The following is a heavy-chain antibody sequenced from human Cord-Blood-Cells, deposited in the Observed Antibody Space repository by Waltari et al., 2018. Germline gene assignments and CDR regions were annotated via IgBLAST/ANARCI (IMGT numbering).Heavy chain of an antibody. D-gene: IGHD5-18*01. CDR3: TRSWIQLWLPAFDI. CDR1: GFTFGDYA. J-gene: IGHJ3*02. V-gene: IGHV3-49*05. CDR2: IRSKAYGGTT. Sequence: EVQLVESGGGLVKPGRSLRLSCTASGFTFGDYAMSWFRQAQGKGLEWVGFIRSKAYGGTTEYAASVKGIFTISRDDSKSIAYLQMNSLKTEDTAVYYCTRSWIQLWLPAFDIWGQGTMVTVSS.